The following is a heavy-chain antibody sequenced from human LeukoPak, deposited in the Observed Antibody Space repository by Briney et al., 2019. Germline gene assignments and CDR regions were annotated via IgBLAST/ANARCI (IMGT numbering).Heavy chain of an antibody. CDR2: IYYSGST. CDR1: GGSISSYY. V-gene: IGHV4-59*01. CDR3: ARVRKRPGIAAAGMDY. J-gene: IGHJ4*02. Sequence: SETLSLTCTVSGGSISSYYWSWIRQPPGKGLEWIGYIYYSGSTNYNPSLKSRVTISVDTSKNQFSLKLSSVTAADTAVYYCARVRKRPGIAAAGMDYWGQGTLVTVSS. D-gene: IGHD6-13*01.